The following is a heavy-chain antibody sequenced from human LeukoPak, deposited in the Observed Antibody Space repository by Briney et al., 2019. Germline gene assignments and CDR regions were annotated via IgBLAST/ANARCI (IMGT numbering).Heavy chain of an antibody. CDR1: GFTFSSYW. Sequence: GGSLRLSCAASGFTFSSYWMSWVRQAPGKGLEWVANIKLDGSEKHYVDSVKGRFTISRDNTKNSLYLQMNSLRAEDTAVFYCARDQYDTWSRRGNFDSWGQGTLVIVSS. V-gene: IGHV3-7*03. CDR3: ARDQYDTWSRRGNFDS. CDR2: IKLDGSEK. D-gene: IGHD3-3*01. J-gene: IGHJ4*02.